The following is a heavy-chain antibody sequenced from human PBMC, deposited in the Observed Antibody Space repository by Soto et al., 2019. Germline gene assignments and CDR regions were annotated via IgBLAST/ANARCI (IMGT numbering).Heavy chain of an antibody. CDR1: GFIVSSNY. D-gene: IGHD3-10*01. CDR3: LRGRYGSQIH. Sequence: EVRLVESGGGLVQLGGSLRLSCAASGFIVSSNYMTWVRQAPGKGLEWVSLLYSGGATHYAASVKGRFTISSHSSQNTLFLQMNSLRTEDTATYYCLRGRYGSQIHWGQGTKVTVSS. CDR2: LYSGGAT. J-gene: IGHJ4*02. V-gene: IGHV3-53*04.